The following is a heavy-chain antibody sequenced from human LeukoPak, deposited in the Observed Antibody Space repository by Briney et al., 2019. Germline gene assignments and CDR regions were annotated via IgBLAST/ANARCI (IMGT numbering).Heavy chain of an antibody. V-gene: IGHV3-21*01. CDR1: GFTFSSYS. D-gene: IGHD6-6*01. CDR3: ARDQGSARDYFDY. Sequence: PGGSLRLSCAASGFTFSSYSMNWVRQAPGKGLEWVSSISSSSSYIYYADSVKGRFTISRDNAKNSLYLQMNSLRAEGTAVYYCARDQGSARDYFDYWGQGTLVTVSS. CDR2: ISSSSSYI. J-gene: IGHJ4*02.